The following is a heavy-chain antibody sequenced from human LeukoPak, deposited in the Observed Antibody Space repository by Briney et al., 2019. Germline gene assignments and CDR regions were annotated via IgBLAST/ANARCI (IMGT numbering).Heavy chain of an antibody. V-gene: IGHV3-53*04. CDR3: ARDLGSGCTNGVCHYYYGMDV. Sequence: GGSLRLSCAASGFTFSNYAMSWVRQAPGKGLEWVSVIYSGGSTYYADSVKGRFTISRHNSKNTLYLQMNSLRAEDTAVYYCARDLGSGCTNGVCHYYYGMDVWGQGTTVTVSS. CDR1: GFTFSNYA. D-gene: IGHD2-8*01. J-gene: IGHJ6*02. CDR2: IYSGGST.